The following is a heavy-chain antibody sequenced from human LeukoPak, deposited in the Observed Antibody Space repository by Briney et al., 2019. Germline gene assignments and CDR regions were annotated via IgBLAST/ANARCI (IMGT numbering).Heavy chain of an antibody. CDR1: GFTFSSYS. CDR3: ARDNGDVVAPLLDV. V-gene: IGHV3-21*01. J-gene: IGHJ6*04. D-gene: IGHD2-21*01. Sequence: GGSLRLSCAASGFTFSSYSMNWVRQAPGKGLEWVSFISSSSSYIYYADSVKGRFTISRDNAKNSLYLQMNSLRAEDTAVYYCARDNGDVVAPLLDVWGKGTTVTIFS. CDR2: ISSSSSYI.